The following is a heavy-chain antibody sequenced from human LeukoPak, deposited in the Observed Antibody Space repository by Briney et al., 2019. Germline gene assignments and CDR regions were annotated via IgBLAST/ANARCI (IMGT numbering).Heavy chain of an antibody. V-gene: IGHV3-33*01. J-gene: IGHJ4*02. CDR3: ASVGYCSGGSCYLFDY. D-gene: IGHD2-15*01. CDR2: IWQDASHK. CDR1: GFTFSTYA. Sequence: PGGSLRLSCAASGFTFSTYAMHWVRQAPGKGLEWVALIWQDASHKFYTESVKGRFTISRDNSKNTAYLQMNSLTAEDTAVYYCASVGYCSGGSCYLFDYWGQGTLVTVSS.